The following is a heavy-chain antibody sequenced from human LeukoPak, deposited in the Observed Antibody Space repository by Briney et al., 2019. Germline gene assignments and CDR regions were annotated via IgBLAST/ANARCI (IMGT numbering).Heavy chain of an antibody. J-gene: IGHJ3*02. CDR2: IYYSGST. CDR1: GGSISSYY. CDR3: AREISGYDAFDI. D-gene: IGHD3-22*01. Sequence: PSETLSLTCTVSGGSISSYYWSWIRQPPGKGLEWIGYIYYSGSTNYNPSLKSRVTISVDTSKNQFSLKLSSVTAADTAVYYCAREISGYDAFDIWGQGTMVTVSS. V-gene: IGHV4-59*01.